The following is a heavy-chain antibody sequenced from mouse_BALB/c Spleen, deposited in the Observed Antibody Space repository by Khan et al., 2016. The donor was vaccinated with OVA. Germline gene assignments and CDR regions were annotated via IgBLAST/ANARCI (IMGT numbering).Heavy chain of an antibody. J-gene: IGHJ3*01. CDR1: GYSFTTYW. Sequence: QVQLQQSGAEVAKPGASVKMSCKASGYSFTTYWMHWVKQRPGQGLEWIGYINPSTGYTEFNQRFNDKATLPTDRSSSTAYMQLSSLTSEDSAVYYCTRRGPYGIFAYGGQGTLVTVSA. CDR2: INPSTGYT. CDR3: TRRGPYGIFAY. V-gene: IGHV1-7*01. D-gene: IGHD2-1*01.